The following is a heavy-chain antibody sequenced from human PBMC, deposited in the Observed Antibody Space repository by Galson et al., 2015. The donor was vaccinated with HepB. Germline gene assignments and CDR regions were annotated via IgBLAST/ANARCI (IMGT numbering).Heavy chain of an antibody. J-gene: IGHJ4*02. D-gene: IGHD2-2*01. CDR1: GYTFTSYA. CDR3: ARPRYCSSTSCYGGFDY. CDR2: INAGNGNT. Sequence: SVKVSCKASGYTFTSYAMHWVRQAPGQRLEWMGWINAGNGNTKYSQKFQGRVTITRDTSASTAYMELSSLRSEDTAVYYCARPRYCSSTSCYGGFDYWGQGTLVTVSS. V-gene: IGHV1-3*01.